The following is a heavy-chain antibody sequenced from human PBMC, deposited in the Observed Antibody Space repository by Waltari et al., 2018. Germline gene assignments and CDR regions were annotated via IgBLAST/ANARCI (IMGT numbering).Heavy chain of an antibody. CDR2: IGSAGDT. CDR1: GFTFSSYD. CDR3: ARVVAYKYGSGLYLDY. J-gene: IGHJ4*02. D-gene: IGHD3-10*01. V-gene: IGHV3-13*01. Sequence: EVQLVESGGGLVQPGGSLRLSCAASGFTFSSYDMHWVRQATGKGLEWVSAIGSAGDTYSPGSVKGRFTISRENAKNSLYLQMNSLRAGDTAMYYCARVVAYKYGSGLYLDYWGQGAQVTVSS.